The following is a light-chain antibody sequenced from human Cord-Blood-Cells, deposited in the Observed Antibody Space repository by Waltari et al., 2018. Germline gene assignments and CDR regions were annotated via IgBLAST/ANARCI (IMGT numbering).Light chain of an antibody. J-gene: IGKJ1*01. CDR3: QQYGSSPRT. CDR1: QCVSSSY. V-gene: IGKV3-20*01. Sequence: EIVLTQSPGTLSLSPGERATLSCRASQCVSSSYLAWYQQKPGQAPRLLIYGASSRATGIPDRFSGSGSGTDFTLTISRLEPEDFAVYYYQQYGSSPRTFGQGTKVEIK. CDR2: GAS.